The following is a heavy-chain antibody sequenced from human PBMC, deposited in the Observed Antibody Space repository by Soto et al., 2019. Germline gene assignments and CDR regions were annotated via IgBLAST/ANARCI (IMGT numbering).Heavy chain of an antibody. CDR3: ARDPYCSGGSCYSILAFVI. J-gene: IGHJ3*02. CDR2: ISSSSSTI. V-gene: IGHV3-48*01. D-gene: IGHD2-15*01. Sequence: EVQLVESGGGLVQPGGSLRLSCAASGFTFSSYSMNWVRQAPGKGLEWVSYISSSSSTIYYADSVKGRFTISRDNAKNSLYLQMNSLRAEDTAVYYCARDPYCSGGSCYSILAFVIWGQGTMVTVSS. CDR1: GFTFSSYS.